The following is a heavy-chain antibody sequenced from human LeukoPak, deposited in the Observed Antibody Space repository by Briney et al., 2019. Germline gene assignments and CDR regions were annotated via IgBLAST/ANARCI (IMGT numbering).Heavy chain of an antibody. CDR1: GYTFTSYY. V-gene: IGHV1-2*02. Sequence: ASVKVSCKASGYTFTSYYMHWVRQAPGQGLEWMGWINPNSGGTNYAQKFQGRVTMTRDTSISTAYMELSRLRSDDTAVYYCARDLTGCSSGWYIKYYFDYWGQGTLVTVSS. J-gene: IGHJ4*02. CDR3: ARDLTGCSSGWYIKYYFDY. CDR2: INPNSGGT. D-gene: IGHD6-19*01.